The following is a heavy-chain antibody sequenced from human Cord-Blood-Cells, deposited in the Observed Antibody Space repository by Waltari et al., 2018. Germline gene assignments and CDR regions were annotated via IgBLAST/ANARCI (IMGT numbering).Heavy chain of an antibody. V-gene: IGHV5-51*01. CDR1: GYSFTSYW. D-gene: IGHD6-13*01. J-gene: IGHJ4*02. CDR2: HLPGDSCT. Sequence: EVQLVQSGAEVKKPGESLKISCKGSGYSFTSYWIGWVRQMPGKGLEWMGVHLPGDSCTRYSPSVPGQVTISAEQSISTAYLQWSSLKASDTAMYYCARLRQQLAKYYFDYWGQGTLVTVSS. CDR3: ARLRQQLAKYYFDY.